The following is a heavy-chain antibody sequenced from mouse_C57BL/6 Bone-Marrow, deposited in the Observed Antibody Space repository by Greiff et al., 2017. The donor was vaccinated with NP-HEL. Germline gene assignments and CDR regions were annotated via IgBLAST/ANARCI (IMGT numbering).Heavy chain of an antibody. J-gene: IGHJ3*01. CDR1: GFTFSSYA. CDR3: TRSESISCRFAY. Sequence: EVMLMESGEGLVKPGGSLKLSCAASGFTFSSYAMSWVRQTPEKRLEWVAYISSGGDYIYYADTVKGRFTISRDNARNTLYLQMSSLKSEDTAMYYCTRSESISCRFAYWGQGTLVTVSA. CDR2: ISSGGDYI. V-gene: IGHV5-9-1*02.